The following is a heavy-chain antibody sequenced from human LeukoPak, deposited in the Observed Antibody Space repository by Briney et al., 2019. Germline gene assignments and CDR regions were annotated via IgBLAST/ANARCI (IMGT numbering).Heavy chain of an antibody. CDR1: GITFSSYA. Sequence: GSLRLSCAASGITFSSYAMSWVRQAPGKGLEWVSTITGGGGTTSYADSVKGRFIISRDNSKNTLYLQMNGLRAEDTAVYFYASAITMIRGIIIPYPFDYWGQGTLVTVSS. CDR3: ASAITMIRGIIIPYPFDY. J-gene: IGHJ4*02. V-gene: IGHV3-23*01. CDR2: ITGGGGTT. D-gene: IGHD3-10*01.